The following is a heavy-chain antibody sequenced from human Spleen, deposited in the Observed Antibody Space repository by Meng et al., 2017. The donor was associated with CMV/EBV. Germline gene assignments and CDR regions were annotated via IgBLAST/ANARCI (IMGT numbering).Heavy chain of an antibody. CDR2: SYSSGAT. D-gene: IGHD2-21*02. J-gene: IGHJ5*02. CDR3: ARKSYFHCGGACYRSWFDR. Sequence: SGHFSWSWIRRPPGKGLEWIGYSYSSGATNYAPSLKSRVTISVDTSKNQFSLRLASVTAADTAVYFCARKSYFHCGGACYRSWFDRWGQGTLVTVSS. CDR1: SGHFS. V-gene: IGHV4-61*01.